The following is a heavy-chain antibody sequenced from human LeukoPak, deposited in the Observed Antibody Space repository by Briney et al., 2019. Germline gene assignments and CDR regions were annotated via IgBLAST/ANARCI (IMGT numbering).Heavy chain of an antibody. CDR2: IYYSGST. Sequence: AETLSLTCTASGGSISSYDWSWVRQPPGKGLEWIGDIYYSGSTNYNASLKDRIPISVYTSKNQVSLKLRPVTAADPAVYYCAILVWFGNLRGEDYWGQGTLVTVHS. D-gene: IGHD3-10*01. V-gene: IGHV4-59*08. CDR1: GGSISSYD. CDR3: AILVWFGNLRGEDY. J-gene: IGHJ4*02.